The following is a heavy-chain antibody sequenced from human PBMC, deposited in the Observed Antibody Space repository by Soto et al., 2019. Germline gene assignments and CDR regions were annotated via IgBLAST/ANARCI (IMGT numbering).Heavy chain of an antibody. CDR2: INVGNGNT. V-gene: IGHV1-3*05. J-gene: IGHJ5*02. CDR3: ARERWASGSRWFDP. CDR1: GYTFISYS. D-gene: IGHD6-19*01. Sequence: QVQLVQSGAEEKKPGASVKVSCKVSGYTFISYSMHWVRQAPGQRLEWMGWINVGNGNTKYSQKIQGRGTITIDTSASTGYMELRSLRSEDTAVDYCARERWASGSRWFDPWGQGTLVTVSS.